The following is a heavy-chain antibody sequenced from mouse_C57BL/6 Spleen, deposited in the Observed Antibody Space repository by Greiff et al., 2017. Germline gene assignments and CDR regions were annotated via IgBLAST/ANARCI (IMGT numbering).Heavy chain of an antibody. CDR3: AVDGNYAMDY. V-gene: IGHV1-55*01. D-gene: IGHD2-1*01. CDR1: GYTFTSYW. Sequence: QVHVKQPGAELVKPGASVKMSCKASGYTFTSYWITWVKQRPGQGLEWIGDIYPGSGSTNYNEKFKSKATLTVDTSSSTAYMQLSSLTSEDSAVYYCAVDGNYAMDYWGQGTSVTVSS. J-gene: IGHJ4*01. CDR2: IYPGSGST.